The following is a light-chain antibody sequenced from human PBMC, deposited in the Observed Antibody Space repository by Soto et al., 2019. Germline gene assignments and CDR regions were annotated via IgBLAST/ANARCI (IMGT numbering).Light chain of an antibody. Sequence: QSALTQPRSVSGSPGQSVTISCTGTSSDVGGYDFVSWYQQHPGKAPKLTIYDVTKRPSWVPDRFSGAKSGNSASLTTSGLQAEDEADYYCCSYAGSYTWVFGGGTQLTVL. J-gene: IGLJ3*02. CDR2: DVT. V-gene: IGLV2-11*01. CDR3: CSYAGSYTWV. CDR1: SSDVGGYDF.